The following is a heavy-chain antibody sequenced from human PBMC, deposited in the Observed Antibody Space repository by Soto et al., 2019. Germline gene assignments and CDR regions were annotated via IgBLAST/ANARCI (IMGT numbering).Heavy chain of an antibody. D-gene: IGHD6-6*01. CDR3: ARVGIKKMAQLRYGMYX. CDR1: GGSISSVDYY. CDR2: IYYSGSN. J-gene: IGHJ6*02. V-gene: IGHV4-30-4*02. Sequence: SETLSLTCTVSGGSISSVDYYWSWIRQPPGKDLEGIGYIYYSGSNYYNPSIKSRVTISVETSKNQFSLKLSSVTAADTAVYYCARVGIKKMAQLRYGMYXWGQGTTVTVS.